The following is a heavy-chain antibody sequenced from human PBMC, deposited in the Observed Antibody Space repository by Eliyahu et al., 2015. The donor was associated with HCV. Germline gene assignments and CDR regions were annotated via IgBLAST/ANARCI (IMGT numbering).Heavy chain of an antibody. J-gene: IGHJ5*02. CDR2: IYYSGST. D-gene: IGHD3-3*01. V-gene: IGHV4-31*02. CDR3: ASLMVADFWSGLSGWFDP. Sequence: EWIGYIYYSGSTYYNPSLKSRVTISVDTSKNQFSLKLSSVTAADTAVYYCASLMVADFWSGLSGWFDPWGQGTLVTVSS.